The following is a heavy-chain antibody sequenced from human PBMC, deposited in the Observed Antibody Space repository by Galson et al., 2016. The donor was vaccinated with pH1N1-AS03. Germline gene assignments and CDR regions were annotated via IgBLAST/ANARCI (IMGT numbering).Heavy chain of an antibody. D-gene: IGHD6-13*01. CDR1: GLAVSYNG. Sequence: SLRLSCAAFGLAVSYNGMAWVRQVPGKGLEWVSTVNDNGVRTHYADSVKGRFTISRDNSRNTLYLQMNSLRADDTAIYYCATDAGVTWPFVYCGQGALVTVSS. J-gene: IGHJ4*02. CDR2: VNDNGVRT. CDR3: ATDAGVTWPFVY. V-gene: IGHV3-23*01.